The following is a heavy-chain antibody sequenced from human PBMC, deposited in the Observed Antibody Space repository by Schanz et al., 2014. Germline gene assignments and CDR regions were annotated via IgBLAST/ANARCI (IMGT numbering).Heavy chain of an antibody. V-gene: IGHV1-2*02. Sequence: QVQLVQSGAEVKKPGASVKVSCKASAYTFTGYYLHWVRQAPGQGLEWMGWISPNGATRYAQNFQDKVTMTRDTSSSTAYMEVTSLRLDDTAIYYCARDWSPGSKSAFDIWGPGTMVTVSS. CDR3: ARDWSPGSKSAFDI. CDR1: AYTFTGYY. CDR2: ISPNGAT. D-gene: IGHD3-10*01. J-gene: IGHJ3*02.